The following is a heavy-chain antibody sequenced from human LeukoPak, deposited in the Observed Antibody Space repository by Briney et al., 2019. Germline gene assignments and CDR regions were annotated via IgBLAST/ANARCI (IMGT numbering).Heavy chain of an antibody. CDR3: ARDGWYDILTGYPI. V-gene: IGHV4-31*03. CDR1: GGSISSGGYY. Sequence: SETLSLTCTVSGGSISSGGYYWSWIRQHPGTGLEWIGYIYYSGSTYYNPSLKSRVTISVDTFKNQFSLKLSSVTAADTAVYYCARDGWYDILTGYPIWGQGTMVTVSS. D-gene: IGHD3-9*01. CDR2: IYYSGST. J-gene: IGHJ3*02.